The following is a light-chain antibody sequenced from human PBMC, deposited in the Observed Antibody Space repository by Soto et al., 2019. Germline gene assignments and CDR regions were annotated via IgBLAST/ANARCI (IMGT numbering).Light chain of an antibody. Sequence: QSALTQPASVSGSPGQSITISCTRTSNDFGTYYFVSWYQQHPDKAPKLIIYDVSDRPSGVSDRFSGSKSGNTASLTISGLQAEDAADYYCSSYTSSNTYVFGTGTKVTV. J-gene: IGLJ1*01. V-gene: IGLV2-14*02. CDR3: SSYTSSNTYV. CDR2: DVS. CDR1: SNDFGTYYF.